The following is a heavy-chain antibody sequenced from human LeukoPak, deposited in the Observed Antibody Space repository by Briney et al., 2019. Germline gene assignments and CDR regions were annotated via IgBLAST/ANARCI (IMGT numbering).Heavy chain of an antibody. CDR1: GGSLSCYF. CDR2: ISDSGGT. Sequence: SETLSLTCTVSGGSLSCYFWSWIRQSPGKGLEWIGHISDSGGTNYNPSLKSRVTLSLDTSKNQFSLKLTSVTAADTAVYYCARLDPYYVDYWGQGTLVTVSS. CDR3: ARLDPYYVDY. V-gene: IGHV4-59*08. J-gene: IGHJ4*02.